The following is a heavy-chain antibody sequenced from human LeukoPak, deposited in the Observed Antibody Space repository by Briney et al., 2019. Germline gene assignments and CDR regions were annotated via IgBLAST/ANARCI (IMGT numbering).Heavy chain of an antibody. J-gene: IGHJ4*02. CDR1: GFTFGSYY. Sequence: GESLRLSCAASGFTFGSYYINWVRQAPGKGLEWVSSSSDFGSSHHADSVKGRFTISRDNAMSSLYLQMNDLRAEDTALYYCVRDWPVDWGQGTQVTVSS. CDR3: VRDWPVD. CDR2: SSDFGSS. V-gene: IGHV3-21*06.